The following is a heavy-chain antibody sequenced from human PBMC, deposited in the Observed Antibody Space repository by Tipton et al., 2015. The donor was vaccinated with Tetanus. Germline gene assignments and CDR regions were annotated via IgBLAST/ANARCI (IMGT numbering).Heavy chain of an antibody. CDR2: IYSDGNT. Sequence: QLVQSGGGVVQPGRSLRLSCAASGFTFSSYAMHWVRQAPGKGLEWVSVIYSDGNTYYADSVKGRFTISRDNSKNTLYLQMNSLRAEDTAVYYCARDSDDSSGYYYYYYGMDVWGQGTTVTVSS. CDR3: ARDSDDSSGYYYYYYGMDV. J-gene: IGHJ6*02. V-gene: IGHV3-53*01. D-gene: IGHD3-22*01. CDR1: GFTFSSYA.